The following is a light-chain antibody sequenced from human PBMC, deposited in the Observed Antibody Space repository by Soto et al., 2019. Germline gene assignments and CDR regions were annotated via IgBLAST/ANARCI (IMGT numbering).Light chain of an antibody. J-gene: IGKJ5*01. CDR1: QDIDKY. CDR2: DVT. V-gene: IGKV1-33*01. Sequence: DIQMTQSPSSLSASVGDRVTITCEASQDIDKYLNWYQQKPGKXXKXXIDDVTNLKTGVPSRFSAIGSGTHGTFTIGSLQPEDSATYDGQQYYDLPITFGQGTRLEIK. CDR3: QQYYDLPIT.